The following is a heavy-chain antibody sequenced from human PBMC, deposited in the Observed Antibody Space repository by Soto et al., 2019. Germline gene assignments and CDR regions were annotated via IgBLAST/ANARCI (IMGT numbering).Heavy chain of an antibody. Sequence: SETLSLTCTFSVGSISSSSYYWGWIRQPPWKGLEWIGSIYYSGSTYYNPSLKSRVTISVDTSKNQFSLKLSSVTAADTAVYYSARHHLGMGRDRRIVVVTAAIRGGWSKTRGQGTLVMVSS. CDR1: VGSISSSSYY. D-gene: IGHD2-2*02. CDR2: IYYSGST. V-gene: IGHV4-39*01. CDR3: ARHHLGMGRDRRIVVVTAAIRGGWSKT. J-gene: IGHJ4*02.